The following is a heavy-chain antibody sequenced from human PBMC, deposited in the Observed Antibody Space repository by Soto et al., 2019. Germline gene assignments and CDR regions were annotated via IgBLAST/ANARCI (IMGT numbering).Heavy chain of an antibody. J-gene: IGHJ6*02. V-gene: IGHV1-3*01. CDR1: GHTFTSYA. CDR3: ARDPTNYYDSNYYGMDV. Sequence: ASVKVSCKASGHTFTSYAMHWVRQAPGQRLEWMGWINAGNGNTKYSQKFQGRVTITRDTSANTLYLQMNSLRAEDTAVYYCARDPTNYYDSNYYGMDVWGQGTTVTVSS. CDR2: INAGNGNT. D-gene: IGHD3-22*01.